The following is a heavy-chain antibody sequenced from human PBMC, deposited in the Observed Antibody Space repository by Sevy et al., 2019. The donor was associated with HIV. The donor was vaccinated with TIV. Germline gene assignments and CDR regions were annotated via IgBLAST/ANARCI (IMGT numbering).Heavy chain of an antibody. D-gene: IGHD1-26*01. V-gene: IGHV1-46*01. J-gene: IGHJ6*02. CDR3: ARDRDVSGNYLEYFYYAMDV. CDR2: FDPTGGSR. CDR1: GYTFSTYY. Sequence: ASVKVSCKTSGYTFSTYYIYWVRQAPGQGLEWIGIFDPTGGSRSYAQRFQGRLTMTGDTSTSTAYMELRSLTSEDTAVYYWARDRDVSGNYLEYFYYAMDVWGQGTTVTVSS.